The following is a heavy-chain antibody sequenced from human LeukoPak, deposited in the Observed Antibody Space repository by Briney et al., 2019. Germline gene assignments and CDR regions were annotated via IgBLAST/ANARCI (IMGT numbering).Heavy chain of an antibody. Sequence: MPSETLSLTCTVSGGSISSDDYYWSWIRQPPGKGLEWIGFIYYSGSTYYKPSLKSRVTISMDTSKNQFSLKLSSVTAADTAVYYCARSGGIGDILTGYYDNWFDPWGQGTLVTVSS. CDR2: IYYSGST. V-gene: IGHV4-30-4*08. CDR1: GGSISSDDYY. J-gene: IGHJ5*02. CDR3: ARSGGIGDILTGYYDNWFDP. D-gene: IGHD3-9*01.